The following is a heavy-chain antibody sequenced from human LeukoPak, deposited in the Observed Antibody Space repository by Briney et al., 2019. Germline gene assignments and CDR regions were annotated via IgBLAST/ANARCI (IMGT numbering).Heavy chain of an antibody. CDR1: GFTVITND. D-gene: IGHD3-9*01. J-gene: IGHJ4*02. CDR2: ISWNSGSI. Sequence: GGSLRLSCAASGFTVITNDMTWVRQAPGKGLEWVSGISWNSGSIGYADSVKGRFTISRDNAKNSLYLQMNSLRAEDTALYYCAKDYKYGILTGYNDYWGQGTLVTVSS. V-gene: IGHV3-9*01. CDR3: AKDYKYGILTGYNDY.